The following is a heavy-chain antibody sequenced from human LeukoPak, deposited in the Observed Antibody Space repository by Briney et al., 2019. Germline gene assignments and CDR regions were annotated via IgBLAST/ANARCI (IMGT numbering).Heavy chain of an antibody. CDR3: ARVVVFGVVSSDYYYYYMDV. J-gene: IGHJ6*03. V-gene: IGHV4-61*02. CDR1: GGSISSGSYY. D-gene: IGHD3-3*01. CDR2: IYTSGST. Sequence: SETLSLTCTVSGGSISSGSYYWSWIRQPAGKGLEWIGRIYTSGSTNYNPSLKSRVTMSVDTSKNHFSLRLSSVIAADTAVYYCARVVVFGVVSSDYYYYYMDVWGKGTTVTVSS.